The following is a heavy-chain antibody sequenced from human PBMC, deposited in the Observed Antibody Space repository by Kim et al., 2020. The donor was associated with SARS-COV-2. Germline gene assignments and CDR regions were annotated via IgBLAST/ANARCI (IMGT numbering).Heavy chain of an antibody. CDR2: MNPNTGRS. J-gene: IGHJ4*02. CDR1: GYTFTSYD. Sequence: ASVKVSCQSSGYTFTSYDINWVRQATGQGLGWVAWMNPNTGRSGSAPKFQGRVTLTRDTSINTAFLELTTLTSDDTALYFCARVGSHSSGYFTWGQGTLVNVSS. CDR3: ARVGSHSSGYFT. D-gene: IGHD3-22*01. V-gene: IGHV1-8*01.